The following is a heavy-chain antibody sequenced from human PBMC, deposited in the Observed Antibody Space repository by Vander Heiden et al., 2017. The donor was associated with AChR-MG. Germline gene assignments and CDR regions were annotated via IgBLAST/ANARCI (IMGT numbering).Heavy chain of an antibody. J-gene: IGHJ4*02. D-gene: IGHD6-19*01. Sequence: QVQLVQSGAEVKKPGASVQVSCKASGYTFTGHYMNRVRQAPGQGLEWMGRINPNNGDTTYAQKFQGRVALTGDTSISTAYMELTGLRSDDTAVYYCAASVAGTAHDYWGQGTLVTVSS. CDR2: INPNNGDT. CDR3: AASVAGTAHDY. CDR1: GYTFTGHY. V-gene: IGHV1-2*06.